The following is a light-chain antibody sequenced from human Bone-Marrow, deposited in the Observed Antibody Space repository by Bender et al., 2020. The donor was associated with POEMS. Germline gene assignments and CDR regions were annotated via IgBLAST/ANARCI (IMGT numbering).Light chain of an antibody. Sequence: SYELTQPPSVSVSPGQTASIACSGAQLGGQSAWWYQQKPGQSPILVIYQNYKRPSGIPERFSASTSGNTAPLTISGTQALDEAVYYCQAWDSRIVLFGGGTKLTVL. V-gene: IGLV3-1*01. J-gene: IGLJ2*01. CDR3: QAWDSRIVL. CDR2: QNY. CDR1: QLGGQS.